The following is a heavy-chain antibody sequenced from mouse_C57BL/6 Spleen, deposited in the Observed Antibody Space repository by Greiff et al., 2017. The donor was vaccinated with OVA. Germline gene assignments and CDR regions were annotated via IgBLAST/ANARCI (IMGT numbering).Heavy chain of an antibody. CDR3: ARVGTRYFDY. Sequence: VQLQQPGAELVKPGASVKLSCKASGYTFTSYWMQWVKQRPGQGLEWIGEIDPSDSYTNYNQKFKGKATLTVDTSSSTAYMQLSSLTSEDSAVYYCARVGTRYFDYWGQGTTLTVSS. D-gene: IGHD4-1*01. V-gene: IGHV1-50*01. J-gene: IGHJ2*01. CDR1: GYTFTSYW. CDR2: IDPSDSYT.